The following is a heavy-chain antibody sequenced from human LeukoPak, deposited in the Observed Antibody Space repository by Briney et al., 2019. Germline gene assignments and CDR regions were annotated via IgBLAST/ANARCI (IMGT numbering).Heavy chain of an antibody. D-gene: IGHD6-13*01. V-gene: IGHV4-39*01. CDR3: ATFRSSWYYFDY. CDR1: SGSISSSNSF. J-gene: IGHJ4*02. CDR2: IHYSGNT. Sequence: PSETLSLTCTVSSGSISSSNSFWGWIRQPPGKGLEWIGSIHYSGNTYYNPSLKSLVTISVDTSKNQFSLKLSSVTAADTAVFYCATFRSSWYYFDYWGQGTLVTVSS.